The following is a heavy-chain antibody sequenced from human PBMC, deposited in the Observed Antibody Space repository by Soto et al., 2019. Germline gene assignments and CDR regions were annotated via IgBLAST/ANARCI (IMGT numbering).Heavy chain of an antibody. CDR1: GYTFTSYS. D-gene: IGHD6-13*01. V-gene: IGHV1-3*01. CDR2: INAGNGNT. J-gene: IGHJ1*01. CDR3: ARSRLEYSSSRTTQYIQH. Sequence: ASVKVSCKASGYTFTSYSMHWVRQAPGQRLEWMGWINAGNGNTKYSQKFQGRVTITRDTSASTAYMELSSLRSEDTAVYYCARSRLEYSSSRTTQYIQHWGQGTLVTVSS.